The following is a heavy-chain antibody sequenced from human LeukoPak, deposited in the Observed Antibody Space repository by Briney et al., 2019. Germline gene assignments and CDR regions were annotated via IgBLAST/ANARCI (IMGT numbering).Heavy chain of an antibody. Sequence: GGSLGLSCAASGFTFSSYAMSWVRQAPGKGLEWVSAISGSGGSTYYADSVKGRFTISRDNSKNTQYLQMNSLRAEDTAVYYCAKDLRSGGGHFDYWGQGTLVTVSS. CDR2: ISGSGGST. J-gene: IGHJ4*02. V-gene: IGHV3-23*01. D-gene: IGHD1-26*01. CDR3: AKDLRSGGGHFDY. CDR1: GFTFSSYA.